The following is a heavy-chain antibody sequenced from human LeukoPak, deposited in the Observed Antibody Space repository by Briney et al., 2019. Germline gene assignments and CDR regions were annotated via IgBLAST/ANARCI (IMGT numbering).Heavy chain of an antibody. CDR1: GFTFSSYW. CDR3: ARDFQLLWFGEYYFDY. CDR2: IKQDGSEK. J-gene: IGHJ4*02. V-gene: IGHV3-7*01. D-gene: IGHD3-10*01. Sequence: PGGSLRLSCAASGFTFSSYWMSCVRQAPGKGLEWVANIKQDGSEKYYVDSVKGRFTISRDNAKNSLYLQMNSLRAEDTAVYYCARDFQLLWFGEYYFDYWGQGTLVTVSS.